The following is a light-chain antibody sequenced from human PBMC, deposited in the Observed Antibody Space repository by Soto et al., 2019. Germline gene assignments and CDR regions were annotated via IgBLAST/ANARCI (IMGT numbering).Light chain of an antibody. CDR1: SSDVGGYNY. J-gene: IGLJ1*01. V-gene: IGLV2-14*01. CDR2: DVS. CDR3: SSYTSSSTLLDV. Sequence: QSALTQPASVSGSPGQSITISCTGTSSDVGGYNYVSWYQQHPGKAPKLMIYDVSNRPSGVSNRFSGSESGNTASLTISGLQSDDEADYYSSSYTSSSTLLDVFGTGTQLTVL.